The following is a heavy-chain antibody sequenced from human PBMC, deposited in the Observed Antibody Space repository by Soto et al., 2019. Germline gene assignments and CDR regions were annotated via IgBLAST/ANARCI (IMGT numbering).Heavy chain of an antibody. CDR3: VRDRVESDC. V-gene: IGHV3-7*03. CDR1: GFNFSSYW. J-gene: IGHJ4*02. D-gene: IGHD2-15*01. Sequence: GSLRLSCAASGFNFSSYWMTWVRQAPGKGLEWVANIKQDGSEKYYVDSVKGRFTISRDNAKNSLYLQTNSLRAEDTAVYYCVRDRVESDCWGQGTLVTVSS. CDR2: IKQDGSEK.